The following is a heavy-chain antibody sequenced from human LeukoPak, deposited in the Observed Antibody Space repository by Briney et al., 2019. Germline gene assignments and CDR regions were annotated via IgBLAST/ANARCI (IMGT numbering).Heavy chain of an antibody. Sequence: PGGSLRLSCAASGFTFSGYDINWVRQAPGRGLEWVSGISGSGGSTNYADSVKGRFTISRDNSKNTLYLQMNSLRAEDTAVYYCAKDRKWLLVGPPGTYWGQGTLVTVSS. J-gene: IGHJ4*02. V-gene: IGHV3-23*01. CDR3: AKDRKWLLVGPPGTY. CDR2: ISGSGGST. CDR1: GFTFSGYD. D-gene: IGHD3-22*01.